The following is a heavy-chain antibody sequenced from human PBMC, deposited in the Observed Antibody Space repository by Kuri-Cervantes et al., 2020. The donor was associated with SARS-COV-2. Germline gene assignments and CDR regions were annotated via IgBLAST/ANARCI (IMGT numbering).Heavy chain of an antibody. CDR1: GFTFSSYA. Sequence: GESLKISCAASGFTFSSYAMSWVRQAPGKGLEWVSAISGSGGSTYYADSVKGRFTISRDDSKNTLYLQMNGLRVEDTAVYFCARDRGAFGGWFDPWGQGTLVTVSS. V-gene: IGHV3-23*01. J-gene: IGHJ5*02. D-gene: IGHD3-16*01. CDR3: ARDRGAFGGWFDP. CDR2: ISGSGGST.